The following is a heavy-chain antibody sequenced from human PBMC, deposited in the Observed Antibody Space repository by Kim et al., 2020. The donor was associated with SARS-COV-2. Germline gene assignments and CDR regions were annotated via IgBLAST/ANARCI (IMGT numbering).Heavy chain of an antibody. D-gene: IGHD3-3*01. V-gene: IGHV4-34*01. J-gene: IGHJ4*01. CDR2: INHSGST. CDR1: GGSFSGYY. Sequence: SETLSLTCAVYGGSFSGYYWSWIRQPPGKGLEWIGEINHSGSTNYNPSLKSRVTISVDTSKNQFSLKLSSVTAADTAVYYCARRGPSYYDFWSGLTYYF. CDR3: ARRGPSYYDFWSGLTYYF.